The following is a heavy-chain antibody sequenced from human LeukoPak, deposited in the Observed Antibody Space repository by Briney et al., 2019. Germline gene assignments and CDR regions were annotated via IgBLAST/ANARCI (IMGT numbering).Heavy chain of an antibody. V-gene: IGHV3-21*01. Sequence: PGGSLRLSCAASGFTFSIYSMNWVRQAPGKGLEWVSSISSSSNYIYYADSVKRRFTISRDNAKNSLYLQMNSLRAEDTAVYYCARAGPADYWGQGTLVTVSS. J-gene: IGHJ4*02. CDR2: ISSSSNYI. CDR1: GFTFSIYS. CDR3: ARAGPADY.